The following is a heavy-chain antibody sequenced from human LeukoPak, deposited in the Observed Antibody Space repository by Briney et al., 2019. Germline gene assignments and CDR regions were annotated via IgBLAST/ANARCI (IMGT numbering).Heavy chain of an antibody. V-gene: IGHV4-59*01. CDR2: IYYSGST. J-gene: IGHJ4*02. CDR1: GGSISSYY. CDR3: ARGYGYYFDY. Sequence: PETLSLTCTASGGSISSYYWSWIRQSPGKGLEWFGDIYYSGSTNYNPSLKSRVTISVDTSKNQFSLKLSSVTAADTAVYYCARGYGYYFDYWGQGTLVTVSS. D-gene: IGHD5-18*01.